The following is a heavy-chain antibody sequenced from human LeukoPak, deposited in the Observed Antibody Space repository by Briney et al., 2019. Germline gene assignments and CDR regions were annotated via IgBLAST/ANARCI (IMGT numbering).Heavy chain of an antibody. J-gene: IGHJ4*02. V-gene: IGHV1-3*01. CDR3: ARDDCGDTCYPGGY. CDR2: INAGNGDT. CDR1: GYTFTKYV. Sequence: ASVKVSCKASGYTFTKYVVHWVRQAPGQRPEWMGWINAGNGDTKYSQNFQDRVTITRDTSANTAYMELSSLTSEDTTLYYCARDDCGDTCYPGGYWGQGTLVTVSS. D-gene: IGHD2-21*01.